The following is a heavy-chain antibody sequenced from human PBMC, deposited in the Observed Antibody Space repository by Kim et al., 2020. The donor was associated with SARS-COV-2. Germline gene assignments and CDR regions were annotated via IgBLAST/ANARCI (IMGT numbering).Heavy chain of an antibody. CDR3: ARDYVAAAGNSYYYYYGMDV. V-gene: IGHV4-59*13. CDR2: IYYSGST. CDR1: GGSISSYY. J-gene: IGHJ6*02. D-gene: IGHD6-13*01. Sequence: SETLSLTCTVSGGSISSYYWSWIRQPPGKGLEWIGYIYYSGSTNYNPSLKSRVTISVDTSKNQFSLKLSSVTATDTAVYYCARDYVAAAGNSYYYYYGMDVWGQGTTVTVSS.